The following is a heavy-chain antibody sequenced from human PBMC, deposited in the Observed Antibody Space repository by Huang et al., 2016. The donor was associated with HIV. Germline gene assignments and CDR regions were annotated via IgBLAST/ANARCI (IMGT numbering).Heavy chain of an antibody. CDR3: ASQHIGAAATWF. V-gene: IGHV4-39*01. CDR1: GDFISSTNYY. CDR2: VYQSAST. Sequence: QLQLQESGLGQVKPSETLSLTCTVSGDFISSTNYYWGWIRPSPGKGLEWVGSVYQSASTNYNPALEGRVTLSVDTSRNQFSRRLNSVTAAETAVYYCASQHIGAAATWFWGRGTQVAVSS. D-gene: IGHD6-13*01. J-gene: IGHJ4*02.